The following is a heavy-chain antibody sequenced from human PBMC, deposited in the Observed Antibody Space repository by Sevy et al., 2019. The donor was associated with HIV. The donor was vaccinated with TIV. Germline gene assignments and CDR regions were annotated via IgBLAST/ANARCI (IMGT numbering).Heavy chain of an antibody. D-gene: IGHD2-15*01. Sequence: GGSLRLSCVTFGFSINNAWMSWVRHAPGKGLEWVGRIKSKTDGGTTDYAAPVKGRFTISRDDSKNTLYLQMNSLKTEDTAVYYCTIKGLYCTDDSGYSGGFDSWGQGTLVTVSS. CDR3: TIKGLYCTDDSGYSGGFDS. V-gene: IGHV3-15*01. CDR1: GFSINNAW. CDR2: IKSKTDGGTT. J-gene: IGHJ4*02.